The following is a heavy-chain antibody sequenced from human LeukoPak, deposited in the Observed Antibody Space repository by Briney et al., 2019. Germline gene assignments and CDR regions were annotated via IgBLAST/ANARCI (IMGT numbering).Heavy chain of an antibody. J-gene: IGHJ5*02. CDR1: GFTVSSNY. CDR2: IYSGGGT. V-gene: IGHV3-53*01. Sequence: GGSLRLSCAASGFTVSSNYMSWVRQAPGKGLGWVSVIYSGGGTYYADSVKGRFTISRDNSKNTLYLQMNSLRAEDTAVYYCARHPRGSTEFDPWGQGTLVTVSS. D-gene: IGHD4-11*01. CDR3: ARHPRGSTEFDP.